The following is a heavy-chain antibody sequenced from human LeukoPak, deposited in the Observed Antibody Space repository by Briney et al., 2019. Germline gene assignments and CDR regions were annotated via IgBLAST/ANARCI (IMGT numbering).Heavy chain of an antibody. CDR1: GYTLTELS. Sequence: ASVKVSCKVSGYTLTELSMHWVRQAPGKGLEGMGGFDPEDGETIYAQKFQGRVTMTEDTSTDTAYIELSSLRSEDTAVYYCATGNSSSSRLYFDYWGQGTLVTVSS. CDR2: FDPEDGET. D-gene: IGHD6-6*01. J-gene: IGHJ4*02. V-gene: IGHV1-24*01. CDR3: ATGNSSSSRLYFDY.